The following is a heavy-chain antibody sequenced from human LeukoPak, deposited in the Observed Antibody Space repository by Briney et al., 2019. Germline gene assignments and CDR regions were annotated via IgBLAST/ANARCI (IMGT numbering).Heavy chain of an antibody. Sequence: GASVKVSCKASGYTFTSYGISWVRQAPGQGLEWMGWISAYNGNTNYAQKLQGRVTMTTDTSTSTAYMELRSPRSDDTAVYYCARDSLGDYVWGSYRHDFDYWGQGTLVTVSS. V-gene: IGHV1-18*01. CDR2: ISAYNGNT. CDR1: GYTFTSYG. CDR3: ARDSLGDYVWGSYRHDFDY. J-gene: IGHJ4*02. D-gene: IGHD3-16*02.